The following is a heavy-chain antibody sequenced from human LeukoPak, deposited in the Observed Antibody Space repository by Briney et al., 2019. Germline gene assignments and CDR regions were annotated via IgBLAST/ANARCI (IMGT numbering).Heavy chain of an antibody. Sequence: GGSLRLSCAASGFTFSTYWMHWVRQAPGKGLVWVSRINSDGSRTTYADSVKGRFTISRHNSKNTLYLQMNSLRAEDTAVYYCARGTTVNGYYGMDVWGQGTTVTVSS. CDR2: INSDGSRT. D-gene: IGHD4-17*01. CDR3: ARGTTVNGYYGMDV. J-gene: IGHJ6*02. CDR1: GFTFSTYW. V-gene: IGHV3-74*01.